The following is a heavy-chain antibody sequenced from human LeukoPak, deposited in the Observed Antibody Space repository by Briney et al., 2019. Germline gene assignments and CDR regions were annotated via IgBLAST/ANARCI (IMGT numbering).Heavy chain of an antibody. Sequence: PGGTLRLSCPAYGFTVSSNYMSWVRQAPWKGLEWVSVIYSGGSTYYPDSVKGRFTISRDNSKNTLYLQMNSLRAEDTAVYYCARPLRPRITIFGVVIRGWAFDIWGQGTMVTVSS. CDR2: IYSGGST. CDR3: ARPLRPRITIFGVVIRGWAFDI. V-gene: IGHV3-66*02. CDR1: GFTVSSNY. D-gene: IGHD3-3*01. J-gene: IGHJ3*02.